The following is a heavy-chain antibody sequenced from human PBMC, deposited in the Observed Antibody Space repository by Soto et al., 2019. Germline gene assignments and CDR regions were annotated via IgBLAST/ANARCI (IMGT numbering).Heavy chain of an antibody. V-gene: IGHV4-34*01. D-gene: IGHD6-19*01. CDR2: INHSGNT. CDR1: GGSFSGYY. Sequence: QAHLQQWGAGLLKPSETLSLTSAVYGGSFSGYYWSWIRQSPGKGLECIGEINHSGNTNQNPSLKSRVNISVDTSKNQFSRKLTSVTAADTAVYYCARRPGSGWFFDSWGQGTLVIVSS. CDR3: ARRPGSGWFFDS. J-gene: IGHJ4*02.